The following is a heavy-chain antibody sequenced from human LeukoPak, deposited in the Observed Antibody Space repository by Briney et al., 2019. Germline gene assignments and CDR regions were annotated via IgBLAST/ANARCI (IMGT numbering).Heavy chain of an antibody. Sequence: SETLSLTCTVSGGSISSYYWSWIRHPPGKGLEWIGYIYYSGSTNYNPSLKSRVTISVDTSKNQFSLKLSSVTAADTAVYYCASTYYYDSSGYYSDPYFDYWGQGTLVTVSS. D-gene: IGHD3-22*01. CDR1: GGSISSYY. V-gene: IGHV4-59*08. CDR3: ASTYYYDSSGYYSDPYFDY. CDR2: IYYSGST. J-gene: IGHJ4*02.